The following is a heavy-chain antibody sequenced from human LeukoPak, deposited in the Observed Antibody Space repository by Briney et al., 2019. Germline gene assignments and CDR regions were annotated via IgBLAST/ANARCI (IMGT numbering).Heavy chain of an antibody. J-gene: IGHJ3*02. CDR3: ARDEWYGSGWAEILHTFDI. D-gene: IGHD6-19*01. Sequence: GASVKVSCKASGYTFTSYGISWVRQAPGQELEWMGWISAYNGNTNYAQKLQGRVTMTTDTSTSTAYMELRSLRSDDTAVYYCARDEWYGSGWAEILHTFDIWGQGTMVTVSS. CDR1: GYTFTSYG. V-gene: IGHV1-18*01. CDR2: ISAYNGNT.